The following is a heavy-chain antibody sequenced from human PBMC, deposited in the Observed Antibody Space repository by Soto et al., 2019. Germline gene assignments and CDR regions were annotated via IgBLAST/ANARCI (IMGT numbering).Heavy chain of an antibody. D-gene: IGHD6-19*01. CDR2: ISPYNGNT. CDR1: GYTFTTYR. Sequence: QVQLVQSGPEVKKPGASVKVSCKTSGYTFTTYRISWVRQAPGQGLEWMGWISPYNGNTHYAPQFQGRVTMTTDTLTTTAYMELRTLRSDDRAIYFCARALSVAQYYYYMDVWGKGTTVTVSS. J-gene: IGHJ6*03. CDR3: ARALSVAQYYYYMDV. V-gene: IGHV1-18*01.